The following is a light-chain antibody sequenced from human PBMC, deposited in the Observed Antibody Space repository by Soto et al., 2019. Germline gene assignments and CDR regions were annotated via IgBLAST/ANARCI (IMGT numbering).Light chain of an antibody. V-gene: IGKV1-39*01. CDR2: AAS. CDR3: QHSYSTRYT. Sequence: DIQMTQSPSSLSASVGDRVTITCRASQSISSYLNWYQQKPGKAPKLLIYAASSLQSGVPSRFSGSGSGTDFTLTIRSLQPEDFATYYCQHSYSTRYTSGHGTKLEIK. CDR1: QSISSY. J-gene: IGKJ2*01.